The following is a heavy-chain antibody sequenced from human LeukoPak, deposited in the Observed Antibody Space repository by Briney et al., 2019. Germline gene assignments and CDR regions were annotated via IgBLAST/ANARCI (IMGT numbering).Heavy chain of an antibody. J-gene: IGHJ3*02. CDR2: IWYDGSDK. CDR1: GFSFGGYG. Sequence: PGGPLRLSCAASGFSFGGYGMHWVRQAPGKGLEWVAVIWYDGSDKYYGDSVKGRFSVSRDNSENRLYLQMNGLRAEDTAVYYCARAYSSGSGVETFDIWGQGTMVTVSS. D-gene: IGHD6-19*01. CDR3: ARAYSSGSGVETFDI. V-gene: IGHV3-33*01.